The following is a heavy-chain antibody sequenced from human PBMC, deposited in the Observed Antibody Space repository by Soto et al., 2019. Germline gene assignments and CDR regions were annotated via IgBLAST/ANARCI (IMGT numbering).Heavy chain of an antibody. CDR3: GRERGRYALDY. CDR2: ISAYNGNT. CDR1: GYTFTSYG. Sequence: QVQLVQSGAEVKKPGASVKVSCKASGYTFTSYGISWVRQAPGQGLEWMGWISAYNGNTSYAQKLQGRVTMTTDTSTGTGYRGLRSLRSDETAVYDCGRERGRYALDYWGQGTLGTVSS. J-gene: IGHJ4*02. V-gene: IGHV1-18*01. D-gene: IGHD3-16*01.